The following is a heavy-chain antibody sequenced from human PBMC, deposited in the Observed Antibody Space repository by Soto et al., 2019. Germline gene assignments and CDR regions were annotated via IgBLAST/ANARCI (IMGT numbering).Heavy chain of an antibody. V-gene: IGHV4-59*01. Sequence: SETLSLTCTVSGGSISSYYWSWIRQPPGQGLEWIGYIYYSGSTNYNPSLKSRVTISVDTSKNQFSLKLSSATAADTAVYYCARAGSSSWSNYYYGMDVWGQGTTVTVSS. J-gene: IGHJ6*02. CDR2: IYYSGST. D-gene: IGHD6-13*01. CDR1: GGSISSYY. CDR3: ARAGSSSWSNYYYGMDV.